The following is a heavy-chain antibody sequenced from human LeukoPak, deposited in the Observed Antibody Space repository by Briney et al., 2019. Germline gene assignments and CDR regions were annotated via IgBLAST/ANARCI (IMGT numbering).Heavy chain of an antibody. D-gene: IGHD3-16*01. V-gene: IGHV1-8*01. J-gene: IGHJ3*02. CDR1: RYTFTNYE. Sequence: ASVKVPCKASRYTFTNYEISWVRQATGQGLEWMGWMNPNSRNTGYAQKFQGRVTMTRNTSIYTAYMELSSLRSEDTAVYYCVRGRGGDDAFDIWGQGTMVIVSS. CDR3: VRGRGGDDAFDI. CDR2: MNPNSRNT.